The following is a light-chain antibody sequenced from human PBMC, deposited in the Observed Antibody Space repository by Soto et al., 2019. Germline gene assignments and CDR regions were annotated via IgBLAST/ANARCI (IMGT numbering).Light chain of an antibody. CDR1: LTISDNY. Sequence: EIVLTQSPGTLSLSPGERATLSCRASLTISDNYLAWYQQKAGQAPRLVIYGASSRATGIPDRFSASGSGTDFSLTISRLEPEDFAVYYCQQYSIAPLTFGHGTKVEV. CDR2: GAS. J-gene: IGKJ1*01. CDR3: QQYSIAPLT. V-gene: IGKV3-20*01.